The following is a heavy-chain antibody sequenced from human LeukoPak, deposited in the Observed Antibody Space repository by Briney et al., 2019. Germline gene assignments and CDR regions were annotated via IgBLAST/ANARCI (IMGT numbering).Heavy chain of an antibody. CDR2: ISGSGGST. Sequence: GGSLRLSCAASGFTFSSYGMSWVRQAPGKGLEWVSAISGSGGSTYYADSVKGRFTISRDNSKNTLYLQMNSLRAEDTAVYYCAKNYGSGSYYPLNYWGQGTLVTVSS. CDR3: AKNYGSGSYYPLNY. J-gene: IGHJ4*02. CDR1: GFTFSSYG. D-gene: IGHD3-10*01. V-gene: IGHV3-23*01.